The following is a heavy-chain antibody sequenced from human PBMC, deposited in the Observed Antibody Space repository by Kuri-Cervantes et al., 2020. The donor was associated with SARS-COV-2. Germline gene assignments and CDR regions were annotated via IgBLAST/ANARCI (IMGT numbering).Heavy chain of an antibody. V-gene: IGHV3-21*01. J-gene: IGHJ4*02. CDR1: GFTFSSSW. CDR2: ISSSSSYI. Sequence: GESLKISCAASGFTFSSSWMHWVCQAPGKGLEWVSSISSSSSYIYYADSVKGRFTISRDNAKNSLYLQMNSLRAEDTAVYYCARDIPIDDFWSGYYVDYWGQGTLVTVSS. CDR3: ARDIPIDDFWSGYYVDY. D-gene: IGHD3-3*01.